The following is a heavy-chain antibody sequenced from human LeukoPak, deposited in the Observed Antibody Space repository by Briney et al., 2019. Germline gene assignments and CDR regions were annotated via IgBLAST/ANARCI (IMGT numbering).Heavy chain of an antibody. Sequence: GGSLRLSCAASGFTFSSYSMNWVRQARGKGLERVSSISSSSSYIYYADSVKGRFTISRDNAKNSQYLQMNSLRAEDTAVYYCARDKSPGGAFDIWGQGTMVTVSS. CDR2: ISSSSSYI. CDR1: GFTFSSYS. J-gene: IGHJ3*02. V-gene: IGHV3-21*01. CDR3: ARDKSPGGAFDI. D-gene: IGHD3-10*01.